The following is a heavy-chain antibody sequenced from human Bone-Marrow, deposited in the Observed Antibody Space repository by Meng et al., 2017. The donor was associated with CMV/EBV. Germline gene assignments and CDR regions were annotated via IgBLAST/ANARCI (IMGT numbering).Heavy chain of an antibody. CDR2: IDYDGTNR. CDR3: AKFLTDSPDDAFDI. CDR1: GFTFSRYD. Sequence: GESLKISCAASGFTFSRYDIHWVRQPPGKGLEWVSFIDYDGTNRNFADSVKGRFTISRDNSKNTLYLQMNSLRAEDTAVYYCAKFLTDSPDDAFDIWGQGTMVTVSS. V-gene: IGHV3-30*02. D-gene: IGHD3-9*01. J-gene: IGHJ3*02.